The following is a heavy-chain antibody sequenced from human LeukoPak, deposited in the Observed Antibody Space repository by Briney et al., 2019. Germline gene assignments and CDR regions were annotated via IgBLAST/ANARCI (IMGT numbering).Heavy chain of an antibody. CDR1: SGSISSSTYY. CDR3: ARPRGRDGYRDAFDI. D-gene: IGHD5-24*01. V-gene: IGHV4-39*01. Sequence: SETLSLTCTVSSGSISSSTYYWGWIRQPPGRGLEWIGNIYYSGSTYYNPSLKSRVTISVDTSKNQFSLNLSSVTAADTAVYYCARPRGRDGYRDAFDIWGQGTMVTVSS. CDR2: IYYSGST. J-gene: IGHJ3*02.